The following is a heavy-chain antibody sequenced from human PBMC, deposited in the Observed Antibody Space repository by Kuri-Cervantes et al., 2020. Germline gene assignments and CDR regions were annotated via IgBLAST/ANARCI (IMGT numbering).Heavy chain of an antibody. J-gene: IGHJ4*02. CDR1: GGSFSGYY. V-gene: IGHV4-34*01. CDR2: INHSGST. Sequence: GSLRLSCAVYGGSFSGYYLSWIRQPPGKGLEWIGEINHSGSTNYNPSLKSRVTISVDTSKNQFSLKLSSVTAADTAVYYCASLRIVTAPWDYWGQGTLVTVSS. D-gene: IGHD6-13*01. CDR3: ASLRIVTAPWDY.